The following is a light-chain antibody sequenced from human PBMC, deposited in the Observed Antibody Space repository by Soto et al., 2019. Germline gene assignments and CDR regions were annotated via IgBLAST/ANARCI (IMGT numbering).Light chain of an antibody. V-gene: IGKV1-12*01. Sequence: DIQMTQCPSFVSASVGDRVTITCRASQDISKWLAWYQQKPGRAPKILIFAASTLQRGVPSRFSGSGSGTDFTLTISSLQPEDSATYYCQQADSIPLTFGGGTKVDIK. CDR1: QDISKW. CDR3: QQADSIPLT. CDR2: AAS. J-gene: IGKJ4*01.